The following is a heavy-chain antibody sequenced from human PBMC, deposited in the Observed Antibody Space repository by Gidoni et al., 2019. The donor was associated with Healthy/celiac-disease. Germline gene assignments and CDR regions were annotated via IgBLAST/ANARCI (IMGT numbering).Heavy chain of an antibody. D-gene: IGHD4-17*01. CDR2: IYYSGST. CDR1: GASVRVGSSY. J-gene: IGHJ4*02. CDR3: ARGFLADYGGNSGVFDY. V-gene: IGHV4-61*01. Sequence: QVQLQESGPGLVKPSEPLSPPCTVSGASVRVGSSYWSWIRQPPGKGLEWIGYIYYSGSTNYNPSLKSRVTISVDTSKNQFSLKLSSVTAADTAVYYCARGFLADYGGNSGVFDYWGQGTLVTVSS.